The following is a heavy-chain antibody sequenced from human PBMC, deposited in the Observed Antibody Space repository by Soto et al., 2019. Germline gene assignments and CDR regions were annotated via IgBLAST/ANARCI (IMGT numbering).Heavy chain of an antibody. J-gene: IGHJ6*02. CDR3: ARLHGYCISSSCHGHYAMDV. V-gene: IGHV4-39*01. CDR1: TTPASSSTYT. D-gene: IGHD2-2*01. Sequence: SETLSRTCTLSTTPASSSTYTWCWLHQPPGKGLEWIGSIYYSGSTYYNPSRNSRVTVSVDTSKNQFSLRVTSVTAADTAVYYCARLHGYCISSSCHGHYAMDVWGQGTTVT. CDR2: IYYSGST.